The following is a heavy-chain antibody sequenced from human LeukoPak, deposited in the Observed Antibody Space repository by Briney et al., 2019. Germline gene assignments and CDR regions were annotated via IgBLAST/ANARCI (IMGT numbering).Heavy chain of an antibody. CDR2: IYYSGST. J-gene: IGHJ5*02. D-gene: IGHD6-19*01. CDR3: ARTYSSGWYGGNWFDP. CDR1: GGSISSSSYY. V-gene: IGHV4-39*01. Sequence: SETLSLTCTVSGGSISSSSYYWGWIRQPPGKGLGWIGSIYYSGSTYYNPSLKSRVTISVDTSKNQFSLKLSSVTAADTAVYYCARTYSSGWYGGNWFDPWGQGTLVTVSS.